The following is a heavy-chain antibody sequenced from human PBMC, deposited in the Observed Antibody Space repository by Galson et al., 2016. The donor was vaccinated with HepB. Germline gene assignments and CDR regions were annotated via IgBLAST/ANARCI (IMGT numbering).Heavy chain of an antibody. CDR2: IHGDGKSS. Sequence: SLRLSCAASGFTFGDHYMDWIRQAPGKGLVCVSRIHGDGKSSTYADSVRGRFTISRDNAKHTLYLQMNSLGVEDTGVYYCATYAVAYYGMDVWGQGTTVTVSS. J-gene: IGHJ6*02. V-gene: IGHV3-74*01. CDR1: GFTFGDHY. CDR3: ATYAVAYYGMDV.